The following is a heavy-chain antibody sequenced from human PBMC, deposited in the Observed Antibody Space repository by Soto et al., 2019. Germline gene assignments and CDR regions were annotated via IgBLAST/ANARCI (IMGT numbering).Heavy chain of an antibody. CDR2: IYYSGST. J-gene: IGHJ4*02. CDR3: ARSSGYSSSRFDY. D-gene: IGHD6-13*01. V-gene: IGHV4-59*01. CDR1: GGSISSYY. Sequence: GGSISSYYWSWIRQPPGKGLEWIGYIYYSGSTNYNPSLKSRVTISVDTSKNQFSLKLSSVTAADTAVYYCARSSGYSSSRFDYWGQGILVTVSS.